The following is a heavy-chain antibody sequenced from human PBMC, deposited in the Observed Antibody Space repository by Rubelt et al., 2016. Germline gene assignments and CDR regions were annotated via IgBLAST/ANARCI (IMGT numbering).Heavy chain of an antibody. CDR3: ARVRGGSWESSYLDY. Sequence: GKGLEWVSSIIISSSFIYYADSVKGRFTISRDNAKNSLYLQMNSLRAEDTAVYYCARVRGGSWESSYLDYWGRGTLVTVSS. V-gene: IGHV3-21*01. CDR2: IIISSSFI. D-gene: IGHD6-13*01. J-gene: IGHJ4*02.